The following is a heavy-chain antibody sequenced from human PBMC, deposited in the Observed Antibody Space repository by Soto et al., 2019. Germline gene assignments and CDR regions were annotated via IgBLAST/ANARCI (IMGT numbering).Heavy chain of an antibody. CDR3: AKFSHRGYSSSWYRGHWFDP. D-gene: IGHD6-13*01. CDR2: ISGSGGGT. J-gene: IGHJ5*02. V-gene: IGHV3-23*01. CDR1: GFTFSSYA. Sequence: GGSLRLSCAASGFTFSSYAMSWVRQAPGKGLEWVSAISGSGGGTYYADSVKGRFTISRDNSKNTLYLQMNSLRAEDTAVYYCAKFSHRGYSSSWYRGHWFDPWGQGTLVTVSS.